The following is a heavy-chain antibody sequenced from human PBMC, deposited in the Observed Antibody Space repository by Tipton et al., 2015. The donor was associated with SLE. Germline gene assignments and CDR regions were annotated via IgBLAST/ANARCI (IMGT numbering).Heavy chain of an antibody. J-gene: IGHJ4*02. CDR2: IYYSGST. Sequence: TLSLTCTVSGGSISSYYWSWIRQPPGKGLEWIGYIYYSGSTNYNPSLKSRATISVDTSKNQFSLKLSSVTAADTAVYYCARGSGLRPLGDYWGQGTLVTVSS. V-gene: IGHV4-59*01. CDR3: ARGSGLRPLGDY. D-gene: IGHD4-17*01. CDR1: GGSISSYY.